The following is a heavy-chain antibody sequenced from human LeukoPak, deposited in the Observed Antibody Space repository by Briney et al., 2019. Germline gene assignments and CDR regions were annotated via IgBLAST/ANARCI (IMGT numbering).Heavy chain of an antibody. CDR3: ARLAAAGTSGY. V-gene: IGHV3-21*04. CDR2: ISSSSSYI. CDR1: GFTFSNYA. J-gene: IGHJ4*02. D-gene: IGHD6-13*01. Sequence: GGSLRLSCEASGFTFSNYAMTWVRQAPGKGLEWVSSISSSSSYIYYADSVKGRFTISRDNAKNSLYLQMNSLRAEDTAVYYCARLAAAGTSGYWGQGTLVTVSS.